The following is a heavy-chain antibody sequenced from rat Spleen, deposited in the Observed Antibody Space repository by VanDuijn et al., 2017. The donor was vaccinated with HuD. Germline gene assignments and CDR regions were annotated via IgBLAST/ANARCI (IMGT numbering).Heavy chain of an antibody. J-gene: IGHJ4*01. D-gene: IGHD1-4*01. CDR3: ARNDYPGITGVMDA. CDR1: GFTFSSYG. CDR2: ISSSSGT. Sequence: VQLVESGGGLVQPGKSLKLSCSASGFTFSSYGMHWIRQAPGKGLDWVAYISSSSGTVYADAVKGRFTISRDNAKNTLYLQLNSLKSEDTAIYYCARNDYPGITGVMDAWGQGASVTVSS. V-gene: IGHV5-62*01.